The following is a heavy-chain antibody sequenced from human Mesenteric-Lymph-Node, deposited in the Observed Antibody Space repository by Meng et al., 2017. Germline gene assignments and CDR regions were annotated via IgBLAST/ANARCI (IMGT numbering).Heavy chain of an antibody. CDR2: IYYSGST. CDR3: YADDKTISGGFDP. V-gene: IGHV4-39*07. J-gene: IGHJ5*02. Sequence: SETLSLTCTVSGGSISSSIYYWGWIRQPPGKGLEWIGSIYYSGSTYYNPSLKSRVTLLVDTSKNLFSLKLNSVTAADTAIYYCYADDKTISGGFDPWGQGSVVTVSS. D-gene: IGHD1-26*01. CDR1: GGSISSSIYY.